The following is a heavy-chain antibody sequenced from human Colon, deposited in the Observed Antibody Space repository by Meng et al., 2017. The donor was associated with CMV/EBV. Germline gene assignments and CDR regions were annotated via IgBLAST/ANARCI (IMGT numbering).Heavy chain of an antibody. Sequence: GESLKISCAASGFTFSSYAMHWVRQAPGKGLERVAVISYDGSNKYYADSVKGRFTISRDNSKNTLYLQMNSLRAEDTAVYYCARDHGGYCSSTSCYTDYGMDVWGQGTTVTVSS. D-gene: IGHD2-2*02. CDR1: GFTFSSYA. V-gene: IGHV3-30-3*01. J-gene: IGHJ6*02. CDR3: ARDHGGYCSSTSCYTDYGMDV. CDR2: ISYDGSNK.